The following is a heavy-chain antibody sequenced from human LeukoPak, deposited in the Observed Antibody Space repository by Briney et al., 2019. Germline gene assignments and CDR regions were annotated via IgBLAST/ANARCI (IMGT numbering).Heavy chain of an antibody. CDR3: ASGSGTYSPDY. Sequence: ASVKVSCKASGYTFTGQYLHWVRQGPGQGLEWMGWITPNSGGTNYAQKFQGGVTMTRDTSISTAYMELSRLRSDDTALYYCASGSGTYSPDYWGQGTLVTVSS. CDR1: GYTFTGQY. V-gene: IGHV1-2*02. J-gene: IGHJ4*02. CDR2: ITPNSGGT. D-gene: IGHD3-10*01.